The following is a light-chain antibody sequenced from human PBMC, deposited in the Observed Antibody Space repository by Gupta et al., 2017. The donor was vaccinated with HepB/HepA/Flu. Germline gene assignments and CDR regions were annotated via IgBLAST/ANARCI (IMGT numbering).Light chain of an antibody. CDR1: SSDVGTYNL. V-gene: IGLV2-23*02. CDR2: EVT. Sequence: QSALTQPASVSASPGQSITISCTGTSSDVGTYNLVSWYQHHPGKAPKLVIYEVTQRPSGVSNRFSGSKSGNTVSLTISGLQSDDEADYYCCSYAGTNTFVFGTGTKVTVL. CDR3: CSYAGTNTFV. J-gene: IGLJ1*01.